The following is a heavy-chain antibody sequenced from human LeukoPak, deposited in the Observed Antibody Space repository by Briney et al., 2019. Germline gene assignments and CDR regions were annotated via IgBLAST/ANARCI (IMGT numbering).Heavy chain of an antibody. Sequence: SETLSLTCTVSGYSISSGYYWGWIRQPPGKGLEWIGSIYHSGSTYYNPSLKSRVTISVDTSKNQFSLKLSSVTAADTAVYYCARLGMNTGATTETNWFDPWGQGTLVTVSS. CDR3: ARLGMNTGATTETNWFDP. CDR2: IYHSGST. CDR1: GYSISSGYY. J-gene: IGHJ5*02. D-gene: IGHD1-26*01. V-gene: IGHV4-38-2*02.